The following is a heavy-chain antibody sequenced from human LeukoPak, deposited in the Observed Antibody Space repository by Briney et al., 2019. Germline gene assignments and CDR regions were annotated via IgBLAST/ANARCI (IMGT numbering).Heavy chain of an antibody. V-gene: IGHV4-34*01. J-gene: IGHJ4*02. CDR1: GGSLSGYY. CDR2: INHSGST. D-gene: IGHD6-13*01. CDR3: ARPRIAAAGYYFDY. Sequence: SETLSLTCAVYGGSLSGYYWSWIRQPPGKGLEWIGEINHSGSTNYNPSLKSRVTISVDTSKNQFSLKLSSVTAADTAVYYCARPRIAAAGYYFDYWGQGTLVTVSS.